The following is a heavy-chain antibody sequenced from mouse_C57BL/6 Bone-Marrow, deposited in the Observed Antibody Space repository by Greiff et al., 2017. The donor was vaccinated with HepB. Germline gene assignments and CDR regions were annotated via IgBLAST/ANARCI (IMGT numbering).Heavy chain of an antibody. V-gene: IGHV1-26*01. Sequence: EVQLQQSGPELVKPGASVKISCKASGYTFTDYYMNWVKQSHGKSLEWIGDINPNNGGTSYNQKFKGKATLTVDKSSSTAYMELRSLTSEDSAVYNCASSIADAMDYWGQGTSVTVSS. J-gene: IGHJ4*01. CDR1: GYTFTDYY. CDR2: INPNNGGT. CDR3: ASSIADAMDY.